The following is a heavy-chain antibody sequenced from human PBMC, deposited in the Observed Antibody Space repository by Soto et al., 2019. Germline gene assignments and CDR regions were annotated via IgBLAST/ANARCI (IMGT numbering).Heavy chain of an antibody. Sequence: GGSLRLSCAASGFTFSSYSMNWVRQAPGKGLEWVSYISSSSSTIYYADSVKGRFTITKDTSKNQVVLIMTNMDPVDTATYYCAHRASPPDLEGQFYPYYYYYGLDVWGQGTTVTV. J-gene: IGHJ6*02. V-gene: IGHV3-48*04. D-gene: IGHD1-1*01. CDR1: GFTFSSYS. CDR2: ISSSSSTI. CDR3: AHRASPPDLEGQFYPYYYYYGLDV.